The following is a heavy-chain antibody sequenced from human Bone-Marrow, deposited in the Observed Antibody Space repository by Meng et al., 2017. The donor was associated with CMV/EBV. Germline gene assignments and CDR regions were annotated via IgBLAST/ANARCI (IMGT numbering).Heavy chain of an antibody. Sequence: ASVKVSCKASGYTFTGYYMHWVRQAPGQGLEWMGWINPNSGGTNYAQKFQGRVTMTRDTSISTAYMELRSLRSDDTAVYYCARDYGIVVVPAAIQNDYWGQGTLVTVSS. CDR2: INPNSGGT. CDR3: ARDYGIVVVPAAIQNDY. J-gene: IGHJ4*02. CDR1: GYTFTGYY. D-gene: IGHD2-2*01. V-gene: IGHV1-2*02.